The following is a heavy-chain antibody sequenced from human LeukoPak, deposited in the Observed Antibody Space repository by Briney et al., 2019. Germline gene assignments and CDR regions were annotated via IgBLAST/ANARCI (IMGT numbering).Heavy chain of an antibody. CDR3: AKSDGWFGEGIASP. D-gene: IGHD3-10*01. CDR1: GFTFSSYG. Sequence: GGSLRLSCAASGFTFSSYGMHWVRQAPGKGLEWVVVISYDGSNKYYADSVKGRFTISRDNSKNTLYLQMNSLRAEDTAVYYCAKSDGWFGEGIASPWGQGTLVTVSS. CDR2: ISYDGSNK. J-gene: IGHJ5*02. V-gene: IGHV3-30*18.